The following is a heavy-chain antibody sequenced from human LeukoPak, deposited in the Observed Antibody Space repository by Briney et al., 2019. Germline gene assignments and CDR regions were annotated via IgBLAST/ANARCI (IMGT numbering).Heavy chain of an antibody. Sequence: SVKVSCKASGGTFSSYAISWVRQAPGQGLEXXXXXIPIFGTANYAQKFQGRVTITADESTSTAYMELSSLRSEDTAVYYCARVGVSYDILTGYFDYWGQGTLVTVSS. D-gene: IGHD3-9*01. J-gene: IGHJ4*02. CDR1: GGTFSSYA. CDR3: ARVGVSYDILTGYFDY. CDR2: XIPIFGTA. V-gene: IGHV1-69*01.